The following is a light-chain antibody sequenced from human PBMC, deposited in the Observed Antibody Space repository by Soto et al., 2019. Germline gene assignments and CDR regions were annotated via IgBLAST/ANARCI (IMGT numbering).Light chain of an antibody. V-gene: IGLV2-14*01. J-gene: IGLJ2*01. CDR2: DVS. CDR1: SSDVGAYNY. Sequence: QSALTQPASVSGSPGQSITISCTGTSSDVGAYNYVSWYQQHPGKAPKLIIHDVSNRPSGVSNRFSASKSGNTASLTISGLQAEDQADYYCSSHASSTVVFGGGTQLTVL. CDR3: SSHASSTVV.